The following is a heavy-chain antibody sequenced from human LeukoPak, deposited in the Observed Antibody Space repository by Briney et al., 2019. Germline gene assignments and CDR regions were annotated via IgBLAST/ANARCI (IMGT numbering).Heavy chain of an antibody. V-gene: IGHV3-30*03. CDR1: GFTFSSFG. Sequence: GRSLRLSCTASGFTFSSFGMHWVRQAPGKGLEWVAVVPYDGINKYYADSGKGRFTSSRDDSKNTLFLQMNSLRPEDTAVYYCARTIAARDFYYGMDAWGQGTTVTVSS. CDR3: ARTIAARDFYYGMDA. D-gene: IGHD6-6*01. J-gene: IGHJ6*02. CDR2: VPYDGINK.